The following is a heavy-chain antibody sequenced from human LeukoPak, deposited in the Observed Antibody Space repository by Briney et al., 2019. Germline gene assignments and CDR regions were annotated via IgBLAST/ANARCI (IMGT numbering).Heavy chain of an antibody. Sequence: GGSLRLSCAASGLTFSCYAMSWVRQAPGKGLEWVSAISGSGGSTYYADSVKGRFTISRDNSKNTLYLQMNSLRAEDTAVYYCAKDRSSWYWFDPWGQGTLVTVSS. CDR1: GLTFSCYA. J-gene: IGHJ5*02. CDR3: AKDRSSWYWFDP. CDR2: ISGSGGST. V-gene: IGHV3-23*01. D-gene: IGHD6-13*01.